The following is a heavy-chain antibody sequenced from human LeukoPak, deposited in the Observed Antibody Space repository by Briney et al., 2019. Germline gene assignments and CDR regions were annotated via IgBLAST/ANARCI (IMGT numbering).Heavy chain of an antibody. V-gene: IGHV3-9*01. CDR2: ISWNSGSI. J-gene: IGHJ6*03. CDR1: GFPFDDYA. Sequence: SLRLSCAASGFPFDDYAMHWVRQGPGKGLEWVSGISWNSGSIGYADSVKGRFTISRDNAKNSLYLQMNSLRAEDTALYYCAKAGDYYYYYMDVWGKGTTVTVSS. CDR3: AKAGDYYYYYMDV.